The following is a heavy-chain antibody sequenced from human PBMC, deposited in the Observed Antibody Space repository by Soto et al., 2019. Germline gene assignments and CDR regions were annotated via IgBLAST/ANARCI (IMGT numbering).Heavy chain of an antibody. CDR2: ISWNSGSI. CDR1: GFTFDDYA. Sequence: GGSLRLSCAASGFTFDDYAMHWVRQAPGKGLEWVSGISWNSGSIGYADSVKGRFTISRDNAKNSLYLQMNSLRAEDTALYYCAKGDTIFGVVITRYFDYWGQGTLVTVSS. D-gene: IGHD3-3*01. CDR3: AKGDTIFGVVITRYFDY. V-gene: IGHV3-9*01. J-gene: IGHJ4*02.